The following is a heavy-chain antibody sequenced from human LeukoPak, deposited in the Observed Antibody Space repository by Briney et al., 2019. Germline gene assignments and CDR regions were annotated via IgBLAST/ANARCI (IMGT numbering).Heavy chain of an antibody. CDR2: IYYSGST. D-gene: IGHD4-17*01. V-gene: IGHV4-59*01. J-gene: IGHJ4*02. Sequence: SETLSLTCTVSGGSISSYYWSWIRQPPGKGLEWIGYIYYSGSTNYNPSLKSRVTISVDTPKNQFSLKLSSVTAADTAVYYCARGRDGDYGFDYWGQGTLVTVSS. CDR3: ARGRDGDYGFDY. CDR1: GGSISSYY.